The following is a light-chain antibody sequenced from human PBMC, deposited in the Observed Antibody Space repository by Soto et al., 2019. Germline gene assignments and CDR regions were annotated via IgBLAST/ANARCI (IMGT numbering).Light chain of an antibody. CDR3: QQYGSSPYP. CDR1: QSVSSSY. J-gene: IGKJ2*01. V-gene: IGKV3-20*01. CDR2: GAS. Sequence: EIVLTQSPGTLSLSPGGRATLSCRASQSVSSSYLAWYQQKPGQAPRLLIYGASSRATGIPDRFSGSGSGTDFTLTISRLEPEGFAVYYCQQYGSSPYPFGQGTKLEIK.